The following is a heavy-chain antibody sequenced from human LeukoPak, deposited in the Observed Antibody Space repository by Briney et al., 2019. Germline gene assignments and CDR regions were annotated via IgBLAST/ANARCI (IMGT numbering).Heavy chain of an antibody. D-gene: IGHD2/OR15-2a*01. Sequence: ASVKVSCEASGYTFTSYGISWVRQAPGQGLEWMGWISAYNGNTNYAQKLQGRVTMTPDTSTSTAYMELRSLRSDDTAVYYCASASLWGYYYMDVWGKGTTVTVSS. V-gene: IGHV1-18*01. CDR2: ISAYNGNT. CDR3: ASASLWGYYYMDV. CDR1: GYTFTSYG. J-gene: IGHJ6*03.